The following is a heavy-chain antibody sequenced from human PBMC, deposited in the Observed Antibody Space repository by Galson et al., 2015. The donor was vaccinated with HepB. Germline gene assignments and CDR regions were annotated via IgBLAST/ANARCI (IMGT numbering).Heavy chain of an antibody. D-gene: IGHD3-9*01. CDR2: INAGKGNT. J-gene: IGHJ3*02. V-gene: IGHV1-3*01. CDR3: AVTYAGYWAFDI. CDR1: GYTFTSYA. Sequence: SVKVSCKASGYTFTSYAMHWVRQAPGQRLEWMGWINAGKGNTKYSQKFQGRVTITRDTSASTAYMELSSLRSEDTAVYYCAVTYAGYWAFDIWGQGTMVTVSS.